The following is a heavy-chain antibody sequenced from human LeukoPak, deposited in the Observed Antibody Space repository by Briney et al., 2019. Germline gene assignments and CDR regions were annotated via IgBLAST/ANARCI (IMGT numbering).Heavy chain of an antibody. CDR1: GGSFSCYY. CDR2: INHSGST. D-gene: IGHD3-10*01. J-gene: IGHJ6*02. Sequence: SETLSLTCAVYGGSFSCYYWSWIRQPPGKGLEWIGEINHSGSTNYNPSLKRRVTISVDTSKNQFSLKLSSVTAADTAVYYCATLRVTMLRGTYGMDVWGQATTATVSS. V-gene: IGHV4-34*01. CDR3: ATLRVTMLRGTYGMDV.